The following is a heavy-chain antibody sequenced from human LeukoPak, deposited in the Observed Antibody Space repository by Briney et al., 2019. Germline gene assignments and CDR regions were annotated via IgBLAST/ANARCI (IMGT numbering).Heavy chain of an antibody. CDR2: IYHSGST. CDR3: ASCHPYYYDSSGPEDAFDI. D-gene: IGHD3-22*01. Sequence: SQTLSLTCTVSGGSISSGDYYWSWIRQPPGKGLEWIGYIYHSGSTYYNPSLKSRVTISVDTSKNQFSLKLSSVTAADTAVYYCASCHPYYYDSSGPEDAFDIWGQGTMVTVSS. V-gene: IGHV4-30-4*01. CDR1: GGSISSGDYY. J-gene: IGHJ3*02.